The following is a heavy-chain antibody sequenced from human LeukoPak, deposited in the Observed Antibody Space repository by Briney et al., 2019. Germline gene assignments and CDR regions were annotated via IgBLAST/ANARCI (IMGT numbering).Heavy chain of an antibody. CDR3: ARQIAVAGKAAFYY. Sequence: PSETLSLTCTVSGGSISSYYWSWIRQPAGKGLEWIGRMYSSGSTNYNPSLKSRVTMSVDTSKNQFTLKLSSVTAADTAVYYCARQIAVAGKAAFYYWGQGTLVTVSS. CDR1: GGSISSYY. J-gene: IGHJ4*02. CDR2: MYSSGST. V-gene: IGHV4-4*07. D-gene: IGHD6-19*01.